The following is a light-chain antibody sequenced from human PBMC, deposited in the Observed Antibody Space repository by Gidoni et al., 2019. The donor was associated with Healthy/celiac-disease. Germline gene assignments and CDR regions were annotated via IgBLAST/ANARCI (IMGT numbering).Light chain of an antibody. CDR3: QQYDNLLT. CDR2: DAS. V-gene: IGKV1-33*01. J-gene: IGKJ4*01. Sequence: DIQMTHSPSSLSASVGDRVTITCQASQDISNYLNWYQQKPGKAHKLLIYDASNLETGVPSRFSGSGSGTDFTFTISSLQPEDIATYYCQQYDNLLTFGGGTQVEIK. CDR1: QDISNY.